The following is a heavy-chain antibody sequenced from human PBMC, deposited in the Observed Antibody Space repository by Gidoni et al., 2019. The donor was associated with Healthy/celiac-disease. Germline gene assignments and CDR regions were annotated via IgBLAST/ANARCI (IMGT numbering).Heavy chain of an antibody. Sequence: EVQLVESGGGLVQPGGSLRLSCSASGFTFSSYAMHWGRQDPGKGLEYVSAISSNGGSTYYADSGKGRFTISRDNSKNTLYLQMSSLRAEDTAVYYCVKDGSSGWNDGYWGQGTLVTVSS. CDR3: VKDGSSGWNDGY. CDR2: ISSNGGST. V-gene: IGHV3-64D*06. D-gene: IGHD6-19*01. J-gene: IGHJ4*02. CDR1: GFTFSSYA.